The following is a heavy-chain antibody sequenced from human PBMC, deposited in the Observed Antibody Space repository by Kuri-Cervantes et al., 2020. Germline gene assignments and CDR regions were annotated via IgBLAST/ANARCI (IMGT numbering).Heavy chain of an antibody. D-gene: IGHD6-6*01. CDR3: ANHDGSSWGNWFDP. V-gene: IGHV3-30*18. J-gene: IGHJ5*02. CDR1: GFTFSSYD. Sequence: GESLKISCAASGFTFSSYDMHWVRQAPGKGLEWVAVISYDGSNKYYADSVKGRFTISRDNSKNTLYLQMNSLRAEDTAVYYCANHDGSSWGNWFDPWGQGTLVTVSS. CDR2: ISYDGSNK.